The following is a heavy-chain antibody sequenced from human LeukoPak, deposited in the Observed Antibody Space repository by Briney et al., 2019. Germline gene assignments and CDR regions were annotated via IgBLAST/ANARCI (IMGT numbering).Heavy chain of an antibody. Sequence: SVKVSCKASGGTFSSYAISWVRQAPGQGLEWMGGIIPIFGTANYAQKFQGRVTITADESTSTAYMELSSLRSEDTAVYYCAKARTVEMATILIFDYWGQGTLVTVSS. J-gene: IGHJ4*02. CDR2: IIPIFGTA. D-gene: IGHD5-24*01. V-gene: IGHV1-69*01. CDR3: AKARTVEMATILIFDY. CDR1: GGTFSSYA.